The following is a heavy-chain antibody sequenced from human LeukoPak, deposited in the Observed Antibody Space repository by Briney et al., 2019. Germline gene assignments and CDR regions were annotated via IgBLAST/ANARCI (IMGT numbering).Heavy chain of an antibody. CDR2: INWNGGST. D-gene: IGHD3-10*01. Sequence: GGSLRLSCAASGFNFDDYGMSWVRQAPGKGLEWVSGINWNGGSTGYADSVKGRFTISRDNAKNTLYLQMNSLRAEDTAVFYCAKDAFYGSGSYYNPYYFDYWGQGTLVTVSS. V-gene: IGHV3-20*04. CDR3: AKDAFYGSGSYYNPYYFDY. CDR1: GFNFDDYG. J-gene: IGHJ4*02.